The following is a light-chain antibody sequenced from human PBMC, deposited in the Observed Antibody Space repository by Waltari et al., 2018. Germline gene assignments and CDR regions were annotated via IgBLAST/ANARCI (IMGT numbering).Light chain of an antibody. CDR3: AAWDASLNGWV. J-gene: IGLJ3*02. CDR1: NSHIGRNT. V-gene: IGLV1-44*01. CDR2: GTN. Sequence: QSVLTQPPSASGTPGQRITISCSGSNSHIGRNTVNWYQQLQGTDPKVLIYGTNRRPSGVHDRFSGSKSGTSASLAISGLQSEDEADYSCAAWDASLNGWVFGGGTKVTVL.